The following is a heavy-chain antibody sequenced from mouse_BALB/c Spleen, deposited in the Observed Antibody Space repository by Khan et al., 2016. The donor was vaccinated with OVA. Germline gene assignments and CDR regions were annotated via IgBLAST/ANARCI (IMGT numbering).Heavy chain of an antibody. D-gene: IGHD2-14*01. Sequence: QVQLKQSGAELARPGASVKMSCKASGYTFTSHTMHWVKQRLRRGQEWIGYIIPRSGYTNYNQKFNNKATLTADKSSSTAYMQLSSLTSEDSAVYYSAGRTTEYAMKYWGQGTSVTVSS. CDR1: GYTFTSHT. CDR2: IIPRSGYT. CDR3: AGRTTEYAMKY. J-gene: IGHJ4*01. V-gene: IGHV1-4*01.